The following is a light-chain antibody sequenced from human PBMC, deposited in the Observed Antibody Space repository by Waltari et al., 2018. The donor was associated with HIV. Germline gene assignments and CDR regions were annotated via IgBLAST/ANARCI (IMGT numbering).Light chain of an antibody. CDR1: QSISSY. CDR2: AAS. J-gene: IGKJ2*01. V-gene: IGKV1-39*01. Sequence: DIQMTQSPSSLSASVGDRVTITCRASQSISSYLNWYQQKPGKAPKLLIYAASSLQRGVQSRFSGSGSGTDFTLTISSLQPEDFATYYCQQSYSTLDTFGQGTKLEIK. CDR3: QQSYSTLDT.